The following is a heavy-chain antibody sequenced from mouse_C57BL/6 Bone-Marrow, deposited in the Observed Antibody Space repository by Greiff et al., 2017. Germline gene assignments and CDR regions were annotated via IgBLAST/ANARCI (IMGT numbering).Heavy chain of an antibody. CDR3: ARLYGSSYEAMDY. Sequence: VQLQQSGPELVKPGASVKISCKASGYAFSSSWMNWVKQRPGKGLEWIGRIYPGDGDTNYNGKFKGKATLTADKSSSTAYMQLSSLTSEDSAVYFCARLYGSSYEAMDYWGQGTSVTVSS. D-gene: IGHD1-1*01. J-gene: IGHJ4*01. CDR1: GYAFSSSW. CDR2: IYPGDGDT. V-gene: IGHV1-82*01.